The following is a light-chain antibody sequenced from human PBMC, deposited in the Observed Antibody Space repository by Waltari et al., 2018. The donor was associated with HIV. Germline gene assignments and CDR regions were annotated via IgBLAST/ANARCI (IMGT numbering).Light chain of an antibody. CDR3: SSYAGSSNLRV. V-gene: IGLV2-8*01. CDR2: EVT. Sequence: QSALTPPPSASGSPGQSVTISCTGTSSDVGGYNSVSWYQQHPGKAPNLMIYEVTKRPSGVPDRFSGSKSGNTASLTVSGLQAEDEADYYCSSYAGSSNLRVFGGGTKLTVL. CDR1: SSDVGGYNS. J-gene: IGLJ2*01.